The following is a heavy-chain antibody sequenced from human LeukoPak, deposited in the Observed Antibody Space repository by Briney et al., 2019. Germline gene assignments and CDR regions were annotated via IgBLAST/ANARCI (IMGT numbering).Heavy chain of an antibody. Sequence: PSETLSLTCTVSGDFSPYYWSWLRQPPGKGLEWIGYIYNSGITNYNPSLRSRVIISVDTAKKQFTLKLSSVTAADTVVYYCASKAFTGNYHRYWGQGTLVTVSP. J-gene: IGHJ4*02. CDR3: ASKAFTGNYHRY. CDR1: GDFSPYY. CDR2: IYNSGIT. V-gene: IGHV4-59*01. D-gene: IGHD1-7*01.